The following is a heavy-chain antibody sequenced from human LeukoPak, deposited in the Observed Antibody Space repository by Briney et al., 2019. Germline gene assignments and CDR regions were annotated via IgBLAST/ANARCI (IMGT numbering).Heavy chain of an antibody. CDR2: IYYTGGT. D-gene: IGHD6-19*01. V-gene: IGHV4-59*01. CDR3: AGGGGWYEN. CDR1: GGSINNYY. J-gene: IGHJ4*02. Sequence: PSETLSLTCTVSGGSINNYYWSWIRQPPGKELEWIGYIYYTGGTNYNPSLKSRVTILVDPSKNQFSLKLSSVTTADTAVYYCAGGGGWYENWGQGTLVTVSS.